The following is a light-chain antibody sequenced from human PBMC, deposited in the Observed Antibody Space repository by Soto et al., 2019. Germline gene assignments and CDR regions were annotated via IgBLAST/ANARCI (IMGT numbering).Light chain of an antibody. CDR3: QQYGNWPPLT. V-gene: IGKV3-15*01. CDR1: QTITTK. CDR2: DGS. J-gene: IGKJ4*01. Sequence: EIVMTQSPATLSVSPGERVTLSCRASQTITTKLAWYQQKPGQAPRLLIYDGSTRATDIPDRFSGSGSGTEFTLTISSLESEDFAVYFCQQYGNWPPLTFGGGTKV.